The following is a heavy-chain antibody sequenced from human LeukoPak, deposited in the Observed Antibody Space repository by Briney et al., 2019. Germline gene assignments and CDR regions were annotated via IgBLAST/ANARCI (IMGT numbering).Heavy chain of an antibody. J-gene: IGHJ4*02. V-gene: IGHV1-2*02. Sequence: ASVKVSCKASGYTFTSYYMHWVRQAPGQGLEWMGWINPNSGGTNYAQKFQGRVTMTRDTSISTAYMELSRLRSDDTAVYYCARTYYYDSSAPGYWGQGTLVTVSS. CDR3: ARTYYYDSSAPGY. CDR1: GYTFTSYY. CDR2: INPNSGGT. D-gene: IGHD3-22*01.